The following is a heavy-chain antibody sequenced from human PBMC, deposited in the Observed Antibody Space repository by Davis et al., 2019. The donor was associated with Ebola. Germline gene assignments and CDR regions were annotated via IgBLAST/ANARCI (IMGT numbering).Heavy chain of an antibody. J-gene: IGHJ4*02. CDR2: ISAYNGNT. D-gene: IGHD4-23*01. Sequence: AASVKVSCKASGYTFTSYGISWVRQAPGQGLEWMGWISAYNGNTNYAQKLQGRVTMTTDTSTSTAYMELRSLRSDDTAVYYCAGVFVALTPFDYWGQGTLVTVSS. CDR1: GYTFTSYG. CDR3: AGVFVALTPFDY. V-gene: IGHV1-18*01.